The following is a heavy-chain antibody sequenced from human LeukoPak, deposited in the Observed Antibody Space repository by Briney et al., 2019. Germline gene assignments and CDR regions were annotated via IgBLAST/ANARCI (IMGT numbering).Heavy chain of an antibody. J-gene: IGHJ6*03. CDR2: IYTSGST. CDR3: ASGAPPLRYSSSWGPGYYYYMDV. Sequence: PSETLSLTCTVSGDSISTYYWSWIRQPAGKGLEWIGRIYTSGSTNYNPSLKSRVTMSVDTSKNQFSLKLSSVTAADTAVYYCASGAPPLRYSSSWGPGYYYYMDVWGKGTTVTVSS. D-gene: IGHD6-13*01. V-gene: IGHV4-4*07. CDR1: GDSISTYY.